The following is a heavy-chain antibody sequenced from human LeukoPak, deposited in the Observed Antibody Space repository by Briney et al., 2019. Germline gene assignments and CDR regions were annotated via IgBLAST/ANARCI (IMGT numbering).Heavy chain of an antibody. J-gene: IGHJ5*02. Sequence: SETLSLTCTVSGASISSVCWSWIRQPPGKGLEWIGYISYSGNINYNPSFKSRVTISVDTSKNQFSLKLNSVTAADTAAYYCARHYGPWGQGTLVTVSS. V-gene: IGHV4-59*08. D-gene: IGHD3-10*01. CDR1: GASISSVC. CDR3: ARHYGP. CDR2: ISYSGNI.